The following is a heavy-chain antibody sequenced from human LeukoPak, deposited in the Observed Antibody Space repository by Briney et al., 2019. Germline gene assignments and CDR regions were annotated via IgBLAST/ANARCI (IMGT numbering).Heavy chain of an antibody. CDR2: INTNGGST. J-gene: IGHJ6*03. CDR3: AKAAGDYYFYYYMDV. D-gene: IGHD2-21*02. CDR1: GFTFSSYG. Sequence: GGTLRLSCAASGFTFSSYGMSWVRQAPGKGLQWVSAINTNGGSTYYADSVKGRFTISRDNSKNTVYLQLNSLRAEDTAVYYCAKAAGDYYFYYYMDVWGKGTTVTVSS. V-gene: IGHV3-23*01.